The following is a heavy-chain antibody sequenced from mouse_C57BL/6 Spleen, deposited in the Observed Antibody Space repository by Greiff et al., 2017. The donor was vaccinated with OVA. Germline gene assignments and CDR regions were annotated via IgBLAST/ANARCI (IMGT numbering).Heavy chain of an antibody. CDR2: IYPGDGDT. J-gene: IGHJ4*01. Sequence: VQLQQSGAELVKPGASVKISCKASGYAFSSYWMNWVKQRPGKGLEWIGQIYPGDGDTNYNGKFKGKATLTADKSSSTAYMQLSSLTSEDSAVYFCARSSYYGNYVGYAMDYWGQGTSVTVSS. CDR1: GYAFSSYW. D-gene: IGHD2-1*01. CDR3: ARSSYYGNYVGYAMDY. V-gene: IGHV1-80*01.